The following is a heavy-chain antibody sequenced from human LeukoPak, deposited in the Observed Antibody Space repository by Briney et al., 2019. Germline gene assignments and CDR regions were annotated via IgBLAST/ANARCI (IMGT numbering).Heavy chain of an antibody. D-gene: IGHD3-22*01. CDR1: GFTFSSYA. CDR2: ISYDGSNK. Sequence: GGSLRLSCAASGFTFSSYAMHWVRQAPGKGLEWVAVISYDGSNKYYADSVKGRFTISRDNSKNTLYLQMNSLRAEVTAVYYCARGPFYDSSGYFDYWGQGTLVTVSS. V-gene: IGHV3-30-3*01. CDR3: ARGPFYDSSGYFDY. J-gene: IGHJ4*02.